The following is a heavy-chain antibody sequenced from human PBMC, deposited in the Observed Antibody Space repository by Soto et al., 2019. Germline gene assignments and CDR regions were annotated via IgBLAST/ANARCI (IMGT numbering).Heavy chain of an antibody. D-gene: IGHD6-6*01. J-gene: IGHJ6*02. V-gene: IGHV5-51*01. CDR3: ARPSSSPYYYYGMDV. Sequence: GESLKISCKGSGYSFTSYWIGGVRQMPGKGLEWMGIIYPGDSDTRYSPSFQGQVTISADKSISTAYRQWSSLKAADTAMYYCARPSSSPYYYYGMDVWGQGTMVTVSS. CDR1: GYSFTSYW. CDR2: IYPGDSDT.